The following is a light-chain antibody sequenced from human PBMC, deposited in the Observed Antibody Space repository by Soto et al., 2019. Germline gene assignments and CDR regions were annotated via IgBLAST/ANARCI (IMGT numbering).Light chain of an antibody. Sequence: EIVLTQSPGTLSLPPGERATLSCRASQSVSSSYLAWYQQRPGQAPRLLIYGASSRATGIPDRFSGSGSGTDFTLTINRLEPEDFAVYYCQQYGSSPWTFGQGTKVEIK. J-gene: IGKJ1*01. V-gene: IGKV3-20*01. CDR3: QQYGSSPWT. CDR2: GAS. CDR1: QSVSSSY.